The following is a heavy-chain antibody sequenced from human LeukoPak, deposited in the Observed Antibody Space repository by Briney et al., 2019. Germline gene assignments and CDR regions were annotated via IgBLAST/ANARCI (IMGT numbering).Heavy chain of an antibody. CDR3: ARAEPLWFGELLYGNWFDP. CDR1: GYTFTSYD. CDR2: MNPNSGNT. J-gene: IGHJ5*02. V-gene: IGHV1-8*01. D-gene: IGHD3-10*01. Sequence: ASVKVSCKASGYTFTSYDINWVRQATGQGLEWMGWMNPNSGNTGYAQKFQGRVTMTRNTSISTAYMELSRLRSDDTAVYYCARAEPLWFGELLYGNWFDPWGQGTLVTVSS.